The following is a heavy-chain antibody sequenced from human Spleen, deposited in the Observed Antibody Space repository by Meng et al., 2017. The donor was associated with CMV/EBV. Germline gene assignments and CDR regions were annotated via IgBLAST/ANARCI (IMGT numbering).Heavy chain of an antibody. J-gene: IGHJ4*02. CDR3: AAATIFGAFDY. CDR1: GFTFSVYW. Sequence: GESLKISCAASGFTFSVYWMSCVRQAPGKGLEWVANIKQHVGEKDNMDSVKGRFTISRDNAKSSLCLQMNSLRAEDTAVYYCAAATIFGAFDYWGQGTLVIVSS. D-gene: IGHD5-12*01. CDR2: IKQHVGEK. V-gene: IGHV3-7*01.